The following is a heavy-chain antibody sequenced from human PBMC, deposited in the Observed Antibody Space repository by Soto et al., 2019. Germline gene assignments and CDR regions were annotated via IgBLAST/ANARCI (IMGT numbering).Heavy chain of an antibody. CDR1: GYTLTSYD. D-gene: IGHD4-17*01. V-gene: IGHV1-8*01. CDR2: MNSNSGNT. Sequence: QVQLVQSGAEVKKPGASVKVSCKASGYTLTSYDINWVRQTTGQGLEWMGWMNSNSGNTGYAQKFQGRVTMTRNTSISTAYTELSSLRSEDTAVYYCARSTNDYCDRHWGQGTLVTVSS. CDR3: ARSTNDYCDRH. J-gene: IGHJ4*02.